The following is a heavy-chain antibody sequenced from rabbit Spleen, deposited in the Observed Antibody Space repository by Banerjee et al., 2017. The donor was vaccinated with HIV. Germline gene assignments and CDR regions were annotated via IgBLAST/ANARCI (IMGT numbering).Heavy chain of an antibody. J-gene: IGHJ4*01. CDR2: IYTDSGST. D-gene: IGHD6-1*01. V-gene: IGHV1S40*01. CDR1: GIDFSYYYY. CDR3: ARDRAAYIGYAYYFNL. Sequence: QSLQESGGDLVKPGASLTLTCKASGIDFSYYYYMCWVRQAPGKGLEWIGCIYTDSGSTYYASWAKGRFAISKTSSTTVTLQMTSLTAADTATYFCARDRAAYIGYAYYFNLWGPGTLVTVS.